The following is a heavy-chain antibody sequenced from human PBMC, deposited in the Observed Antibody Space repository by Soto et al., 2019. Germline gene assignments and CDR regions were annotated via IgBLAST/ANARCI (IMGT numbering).Heavy chain of an antibody. J-gene: IGHJ4*02. V-gene: IGHV1-69*01. D-gene: IGHD1-26*01. Sequence: QVLLVQSGAEVREPGSSVNVSCKASGGTFTSYAISWVRQAPGQGLEWMGGIIPDFGTGNSAQKFRGRVSITADASTTTVYMGLSGLTLEDTAVYYCARERGGYNRGDFEFWGQGTQVTVSS. CDR3: ARERGGYNRGDFEF. CDR2: IIPDFGTG. CDR1: GGTFTSYA.